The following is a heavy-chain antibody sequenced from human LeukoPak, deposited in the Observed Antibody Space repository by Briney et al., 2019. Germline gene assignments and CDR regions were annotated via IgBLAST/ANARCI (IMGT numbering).Heavy chain of an antibody. Sequence: ASVKVSCKASGYTFTGYYMHWVRQAPGQGLEWMGWINPNSGSTSYAQKFQGRVTMTRDTSTSTVYMELSSLRSEDTAVYYCARVGDYGDPRAFFDYWGQGTLVTVSS. D-gene: IGHD4-17*01. CDR1: GYTFTGYY. J-gene: IGHJ4*02. V-gene: IGHV1-46*01. CDR3: ARVGDYGDPRAFFDY. CDR2: INPNSGST.